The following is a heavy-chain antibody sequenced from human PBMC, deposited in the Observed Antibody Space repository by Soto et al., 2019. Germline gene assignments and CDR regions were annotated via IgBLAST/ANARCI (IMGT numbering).Heavy chain of an antibody. CDR3: ARRYGSAFDI. CDR1: GGSISSYY. J-gene: IGHJ3*02. CDR2: IYYSGST. V-gene: IGHV4-59*01. D-gene: IGHD3-10*01. Sequence: QVQLQESGPGLVKPSETLSLTCTVSGGSISSYYWSWIRQPPGKGLEWIGYIYYSGSTNYNPSLKRRVTISVDTSKNQSALKRSSVTAADTAVYYGARRYGSAFDIWGQGTMVTVSS.